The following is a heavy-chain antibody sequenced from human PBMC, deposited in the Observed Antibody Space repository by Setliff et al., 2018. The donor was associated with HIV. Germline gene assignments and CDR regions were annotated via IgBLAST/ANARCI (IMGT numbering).Heavy chain of an antibody. V-gene: IGHV1-3*01. CDR3: ARGPGAFGGVIVQNFDY. CDR1: GYTFFSYV. D-gene: IGHD3-16*02. Sequence: ASVKVSCKASGYTFFSYVMHWVRLAPGQGLEWMGWINAGSGKTKYSQKFQGRVTISRDTSASTAYMEVRRLRSEDTAVYYCARGPGAFGGVIVQNFDYWGQGTLVTVSS. J-gene: IGHJ4*02. CDR2: INAGSGKT.